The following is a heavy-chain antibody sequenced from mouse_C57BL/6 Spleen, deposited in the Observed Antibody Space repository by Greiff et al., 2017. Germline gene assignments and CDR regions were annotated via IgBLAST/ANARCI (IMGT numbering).Heavy chain of an antibody. CDR3: ARLDYGSSYGWYFDV. CDR1: GYSITSDY. CDR2: ISYSGST. Sequence: DVKLQESGPGLAKPSQTLSLTCSVTGYSITSDYWNWIRKFPGNKLEYMGYISYSGSTYYNPSLKSRISITRDTSKNQYYLQLNSVTTEDTATYYCARLDYGSSYGWYFDVWGTGTTVTVSS. D-gene: IGHD1-1*01. V-gene: IGHV3-8*01. J-gene: IGHJ1*03.